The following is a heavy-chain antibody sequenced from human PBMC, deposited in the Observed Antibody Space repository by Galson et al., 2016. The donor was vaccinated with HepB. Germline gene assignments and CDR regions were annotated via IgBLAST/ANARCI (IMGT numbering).Heavy chain of an antibody. D-gene: IGHD1-1*01. CDR1: GFTFSNAW. CDR3: TTGGGNWALGMDD. CDR2: IKSKTGGGTT. J-gene: IGHJ4*02. Sequence: SLRLSCAGSGFTFSNAWMSWVRQAPGKGLEWVGRIKSKTGGGTTDYAAPVKGRFTISRDDSKNTLYLQMNSLKTEDTAVYYCTTGGGNWALGMDDWGQGTLVTVSS. V-gene: IGHV3-15*01.